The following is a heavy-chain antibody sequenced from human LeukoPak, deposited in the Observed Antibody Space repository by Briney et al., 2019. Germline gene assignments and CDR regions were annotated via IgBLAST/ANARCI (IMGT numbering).Heavy chain of an antibody. CDR2: INPNNGGT. Sequence: GASVKVSCKASGYTFTGYFMHWVRQAPGQGLEWMGWINPNNGGTNYAQKFQGRVTMTRDTSISTAYMELSSLRSDDTAVYYCARGGIQLWFLVDYWGQGTLVTVSS. V-gene: IGHV1-2*02. J-gene: IGHJ4*02. D-gene: IGHD5-18*01. CDR3: ARGGIQLWFLVDY. CDR1: GYTFTGYF.